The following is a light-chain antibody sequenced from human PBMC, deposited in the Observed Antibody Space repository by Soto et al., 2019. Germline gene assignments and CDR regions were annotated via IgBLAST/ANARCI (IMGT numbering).Light chain of an antibody. Sequence: EIVMTQSPATLSVSPGERATLSCRASQSVSSNLAWYQQKPGQAPRLLIYAASTRATGIPDRFSGSGSGTDFTLTTSRLEPEDFAVYYCQQRSNWPPTFGQGTRLEIK. CDR1: QSVSSN. CDR3: QQRSNWPPT. V-gene: IGKV3D-20*02. J-gene: IGKJ5*01. CDR2: AAS.